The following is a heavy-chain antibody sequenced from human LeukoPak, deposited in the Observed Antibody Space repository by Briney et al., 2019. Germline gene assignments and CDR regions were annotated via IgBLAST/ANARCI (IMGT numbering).Heavy chain of an antibody. D-gene: IGHD2-2*01. J-gene: IGHJ6*03. CDR1: GFTFSDYY. CDR3: ARASLGYCSSTSCYRSRYYYYMDV. V-gene: IGHV3-11*01. Sequence: GGSLRLSCAASGFTFSDYYISWIRQAPGKGLEWVSYISSSGSTIYYADSVKGRFTISRDNAKNSLYLQMNSLRAEDTAVYYCARASLGYCSSTSCYRSRYYYYMDVWGKGTTVTISS. CDR2: ISSSGSTI.